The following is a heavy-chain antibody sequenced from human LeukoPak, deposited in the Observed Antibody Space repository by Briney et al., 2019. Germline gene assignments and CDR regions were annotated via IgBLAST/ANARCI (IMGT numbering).Heavy chain of an antibody. D-gene: IGHD6-6*01. CDR2: ISAYNGNT. CDR3: AGDPYSSSGTFDY. J-gene: IGHJ4*02. V-gene: IGHV1-18*01. Sequence: ASVKVSCKASGYTFTSYGISWVRQAPGQGLEWMGWISAYNGNTNYAQKLQGRVTMTTDTSTSTAHMELRSLRSDDTAVYYCAGDPYSSSGTFDYWGQGTLVTVSS. CDR1: GYTFTSYG.